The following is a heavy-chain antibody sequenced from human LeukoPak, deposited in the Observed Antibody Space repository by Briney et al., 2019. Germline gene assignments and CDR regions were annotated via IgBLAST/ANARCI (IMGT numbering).Heavy chain of an antibody. CDR2: IRYDGSNK. CDR3: AKKKAPWKSTPITKFNY. V-gene: IGHV3-30*02. J-gene: IGHJ4*02. CDR1: GFTFSTYG. D-gene: IGHD1-1*01. Sequence: PGGSLTLSCAASGFTFSTYGMHWVRQAPGKGLEWVAFIRYDGSNKYYADSVERRFTIYSDNYKNKLYVQLHHQRAENTAVYFCAKKKAPWKSTPITKFNYWGQGPLVTASP.